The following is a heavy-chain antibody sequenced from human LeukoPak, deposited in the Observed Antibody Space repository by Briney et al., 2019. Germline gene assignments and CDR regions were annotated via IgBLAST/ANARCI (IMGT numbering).Heavy chain of an antibody. CDR1: GGSVTSTNW. CDR3: AREGGFYRPLDY. D-gene: IGHD6-25*01. Sequence: SETLSLTCDVSGGSVTSTNWWTWFRPPPGKGLEWIGEVHLDGRTNYNPSIKSRLVMSADLPENHISLKLTSVTAADTAVYYCAREGGFYRPLDYSGQGTLVTVSS. CDR2: VHLDGRT. V-gene: IGHV4-4*02. J-gene: IGHJ4*02.